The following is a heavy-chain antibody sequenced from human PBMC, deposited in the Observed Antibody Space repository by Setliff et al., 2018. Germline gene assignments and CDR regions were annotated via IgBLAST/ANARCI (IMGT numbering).Heavy chain of an antibody. Sequence: ETLSLTCTVSGGSISSTTDYWGWIRHPPGKGLEWIGSIYYSGSAFYNPSLKSRVTISVDTSKNQFSLKLSSVTAADTAVYYCARLYSGYDNLFGYWGQGTLVTVSS. D-gene: IGHD5-12*01. J-gene: IGHJ4*02. CDR2: IYYSGSA. CDR3: ARLYSGYDNLFGY. V-gene: IGHV4-39*07. CDR1: GGSISSTTDY.